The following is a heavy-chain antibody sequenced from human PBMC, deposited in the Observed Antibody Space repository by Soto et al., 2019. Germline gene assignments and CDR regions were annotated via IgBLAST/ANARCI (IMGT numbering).Heavy chain of an antibody. J-gene: IGHJ6*02. V-gene: IGHV1-2*04. CDR3: ARGDSTDCSNGVCSFFYNHDMDV. CDR1: GYSFTDYH. CDR2: INPKSGGT. D-gene: IGHD2-8*01. Sequence: ASVKVSCKASGYSFTDYHIHWVRQAPGEGLEWLGRINPKSGGTSTAQKFQGWVTMTTDTSISTASMELTRLTSDDTAIYYCARGDSTDCSNGVCSFFYNHDMDVWGQGTTVTV.